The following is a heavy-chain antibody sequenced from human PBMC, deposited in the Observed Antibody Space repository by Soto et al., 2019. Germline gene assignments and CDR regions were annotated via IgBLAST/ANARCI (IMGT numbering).Heavy chain of an antibody. D-gene: IGHD3-10*01. V-gene: IGHV1-69*02. J-gene: IGHJ4*02. CDR1: GGTFAFYS. Sequence: QVQLVESGAEVKRPGSSVKVSCQASGGTFAFYSINWVRQAPGLGLEWMGRINPILSMSNYAQRFQGRVTMTADKSTSTAYMVLNSLRSQDTAIYYCATSYGSGYRAFDYWGQGALVTVSS. CDR3: ATSYGSGYRAFDY. CDR2: INPILSMS.